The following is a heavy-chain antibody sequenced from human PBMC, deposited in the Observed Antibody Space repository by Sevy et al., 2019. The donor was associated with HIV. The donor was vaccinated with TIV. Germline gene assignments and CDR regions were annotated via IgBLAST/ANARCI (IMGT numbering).Heavy chain of an antibody. CDR1: GGSISSYY. V-gene: IGHV4-59*01. Sequence: SETLSLTCTVSGGSISSYYWSWIRQPPGKGLEWIGYIYYSGSTNYNPSLKSRVTISVDTSKNQFSLKLSSVTAAGTAVYYCARGRVVVAAPDDYWGQGTLVTVSS. J-gene: IGHJ4*02. D-gene: IGHD2-15*01. CDR2: IYYSGST. CDR3: ARGRVVVAAPDDY.